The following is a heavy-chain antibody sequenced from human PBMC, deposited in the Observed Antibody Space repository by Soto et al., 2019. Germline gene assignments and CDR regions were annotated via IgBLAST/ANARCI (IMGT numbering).Heavy chain of an antibody. D-gene: IGHD3-22*01. Sequence: GGSLRLSCVVSGFTLSSYALRWVRQAPGKGREWVSDINGSDSSTYYADSVQGRYTIARDNSKNTLYLHMNSLRAEDTATYYCAGGPLGYYDSSGALFDYWGQGTLVTVSS. CDR2: INGSDSST. CDR1: GFTLSSYA. V-gene: IGHV3-23*05. J-gene: IGHJ4*02. CDR3: AGGPLGYYDSSGALFDY.